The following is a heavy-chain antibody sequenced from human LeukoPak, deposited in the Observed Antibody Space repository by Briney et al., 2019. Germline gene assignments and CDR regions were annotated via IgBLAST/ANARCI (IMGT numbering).Heavy chain of an antibody. Sequence: PGGSLRLSCAASGFTFSSYGMHWVRQAPGKGLEWVAVISYDGSNKYYADSVKGRLTISRDNSKNTLYLQMNSLRAEDTAVYYCAKDRWEVVASGYGMDVWGQGTTVTVSS. V-gene: IGHV3-30*18. CDR1: GFTFSSYG. CDR3: AKDRWEVVASGYGMDV. D-gene: IGHD2-15*01. J-gene: IGHJ6*02. CDR2: ISYDGSNK.